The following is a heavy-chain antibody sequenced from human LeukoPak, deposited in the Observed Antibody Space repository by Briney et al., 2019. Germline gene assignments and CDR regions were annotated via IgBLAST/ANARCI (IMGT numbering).Heavy chain of an antibody. J-gene: IGHJ6*02. CDR2: IYYSGST. V-gene: IGHV4-39*01. D-gene: IGHD3-10*01. CDR1: GGSISSSSYY. CDR3: ARLSVVPGSYDYYYYGMDV. Sequence: SETLSLTCTVSGGSISSSSYYWGWIRQPPGKGLEWIGSIYYSGSTYYNPSLKSRVTISVDTSKNQFSLKLSSVTAADTAVYYCARLSVVPGSYDYYYYGMDVWGQGTTVTVSS.